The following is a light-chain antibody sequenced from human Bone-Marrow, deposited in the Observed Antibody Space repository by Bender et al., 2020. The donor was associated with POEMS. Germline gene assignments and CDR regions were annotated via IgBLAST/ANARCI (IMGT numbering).Light chain of an antibody. J-gene: IGLJ1*01. Sequence: SYELTQPPSVSVSPGQTARITCSGDGLPRQFTYWFQQKPGQAPMLVMYKDVERPSGIPERISGSSSGNTATLTISGTQTLDEADYYCQVWDSDTNNYVFGTGTKVNVL. CDR1: GLPRQF. V-gene: IGLV3-25*02. CDR2: KDV. CDR3: QVWDSDTNNYV.